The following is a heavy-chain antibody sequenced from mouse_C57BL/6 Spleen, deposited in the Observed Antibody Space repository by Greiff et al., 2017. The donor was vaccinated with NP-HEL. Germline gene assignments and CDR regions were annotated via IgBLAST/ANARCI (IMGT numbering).Heavy chain of an antibody. Sequence: QVHVKQPGAELVKPGASVKMSCKASGYTFTSYWITWVKQRPGQGLAWIGDIYPGSGSTNYNEKFKSKATLTVDTSSSTAYMQLSSLTSEDSAVYYCARNYGGAMDYWGQGTSVTVSS. D-gene: IGHD1-1*02. CDR2: IYPGSGST. CDR1: GYTFTSYW. V-gene: IGHV1-55*01. CDR3: ARNYGGAMDY. J-gene: IGHJ4*01.